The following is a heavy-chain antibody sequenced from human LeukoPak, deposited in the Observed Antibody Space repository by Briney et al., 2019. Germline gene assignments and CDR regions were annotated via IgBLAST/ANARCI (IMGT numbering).Heavy chain of an antibody. CDR3: AAPPHPY. J-gene: IGHJ4*02. V-gene: IGHV3-23*01. Sequence: GGSLRLSCAASGFTFTNYAMTWVRQAPGRGLEWVSTISGSGDRTHYADSVKGRFTISRDNSKNTAYLQMNSLRAEDTALYYCAAPPHPYWGQGTLVTVSS. CDR1: GFTFTNYA. CDR2: ISGSGDRT.